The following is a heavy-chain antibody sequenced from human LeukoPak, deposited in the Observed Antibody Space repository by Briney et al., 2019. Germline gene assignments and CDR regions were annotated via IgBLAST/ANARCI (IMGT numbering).Heavy chain of an antibody. V-gene: IGHV1-18*01. CDR3: AREDSSGYYSY. CDR2: ISAYNGNT. Sequence: ASVKVSCKASGYTFTSYGISWVRQAPGQGLEWMGWISAYNGNTNYAQKYQGRVTMTTDTSTSTAYMELRSLTSDDTALYYCAREDSSGYYSYWGQGTLVTVSS. CDR1: GYTFTSYG. J-gene: IGHJ4*02. D-gene: IGHD3-22*01.